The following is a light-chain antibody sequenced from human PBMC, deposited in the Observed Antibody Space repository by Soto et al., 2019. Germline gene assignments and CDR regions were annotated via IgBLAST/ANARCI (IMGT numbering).Light chain of an antibody. Sequence: IVLTQSPATLSLSPGERATLSCRASHSVSSSYIAWYQQKPGLAPRLLIYDASNRATGIPDRFSGSASGTDIKNFLLTIGRLDPEDFAVYYCQQYGSSRTFGGGTKVEIK. V-gene: IGKV3D-20*01. CDR2: DAS. CDR3: QQYGSSRT. J-gene: IGKJ4*01. CDR1: HSVSSSY.